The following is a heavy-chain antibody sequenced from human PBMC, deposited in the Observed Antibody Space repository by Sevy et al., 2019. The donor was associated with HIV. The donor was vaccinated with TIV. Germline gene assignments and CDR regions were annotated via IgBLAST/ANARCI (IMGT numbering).Heavy chain of an antibody. D-gene: IGHD2-8*02. CDR1: GFLLSNFA. CDR2: LIGGGSRT. CDR3: AKRRVQSGLSGGGANYGMDV. Sequence: GGSLRLSCAASGFLLSNFAMSWVRQAPGKGLEWVSTLIGGGSRTYYADSVTGRFIISRDNSRNTLYLQMNSLRAEDTAIYYCAKRRVQSGLSGGGANYGMDVCGRGSTVTVSS. J-gene: IGHJ6*02. V-gene: IGHV3-23*01.